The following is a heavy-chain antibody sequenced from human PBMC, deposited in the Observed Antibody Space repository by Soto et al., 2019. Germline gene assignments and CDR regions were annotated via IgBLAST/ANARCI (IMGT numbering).Heavy chain of an antibody. CDR2: ISAYNGDT. V-gene: IGHV1-18*01. J-gene: IGHJ4*02. CDR1: GYRLGSFG. CDR3: ARSGAYCTSITCLFDSF. D-gene: IGHD2-8*01. Sequence: QAQLVQSGAEVKKPGASVKVSCRPSGYRLGSFGKAWGRLPPGQGLDWMGWISAYNGDTNYAQKFQDRVTLTTDTSTTTAYMELRNLGSDDTAVYYCARSGAYCTSITCLFDSFWGLGTLVTVSS.